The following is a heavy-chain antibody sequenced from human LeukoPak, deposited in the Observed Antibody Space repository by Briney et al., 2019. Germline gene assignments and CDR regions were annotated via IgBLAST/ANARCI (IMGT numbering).Heavy chain of an antibody. CDR2: INSDGSSI. D-gene: IGHD7-27*01. CDR1: GFTFSRYW. CDR3: GRGSGVADY. J-gene: IGHJ4*02. V-gene: IGHV3-74*03. Sequence: PGGSLRLSCLASGFTFSRYWMHWVRQAPGKGLVWVSRINSDGSSITYAESVKGRFTISRDNAKNTLYLQMTSLRVEDTAVYYCGRGSGVADYWGQGALVTVSS.